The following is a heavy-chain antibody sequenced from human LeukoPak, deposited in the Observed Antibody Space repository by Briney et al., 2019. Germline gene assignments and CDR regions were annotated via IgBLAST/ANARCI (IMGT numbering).Heavy chain of an antibody. V-gene: IGHV1-2*02. J-gene: IGHJ4*02. D-gene: IGHD6-19*01. Sequence: ASVKVSCKASGFTFTDYYIHWVRQAPGQGLEWMGWVNPNSGGTSYAQKVQGRVTLTWDTSISTACMELSSLTSDDTAVYFCARVGYSSAWSNFDYWGQGTLVTVSS. CDR1: GFTFTDYY. CDR3: ARVGYSSAWSNFDY. CDR2: VNPNSGGT.